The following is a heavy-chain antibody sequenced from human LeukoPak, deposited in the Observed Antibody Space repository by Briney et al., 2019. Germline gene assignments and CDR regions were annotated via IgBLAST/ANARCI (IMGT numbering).Heavy chain of an antibody. J-gene: IGHJ3*02. V-gene: IGHV3-21*01. CDR2: ISTTSSSSYI. Sequence: PGGSLRLSCAASGFTFSRYAMNWVRQAPGKGLEWVSSISTTSSSSYIHYADSMKGRFTISRDNAKNSLYLQVNSLRAEDTAVYYYARDKHNPGSAFDIWGQGTMLTVSS. CDR3: ARDKHNPGSAFDI. D-gene: IGHD5-24*01. CDR1: GFTFSRYA.